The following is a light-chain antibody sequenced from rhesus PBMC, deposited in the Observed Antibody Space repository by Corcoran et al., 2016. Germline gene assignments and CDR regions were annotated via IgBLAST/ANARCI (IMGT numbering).Light chain of an antibody. CDR3: MQGIGHPRT. V-gene: IGKV2S20*01. CDR1: QSLLDSEDGNTY. Sequence: DIVMTQTPLSLPVTPGEPASISCRASQSLLDSEDGNTYLEWYLQKPGRSPQPLMYEVSTRASGVPDRFSGSGSDTNCTLKISRVEAEDVVVYYCMQGIGHPRTFGGGTKVEIK. J-gene: IGKJ4*01. CDR2: EVS.